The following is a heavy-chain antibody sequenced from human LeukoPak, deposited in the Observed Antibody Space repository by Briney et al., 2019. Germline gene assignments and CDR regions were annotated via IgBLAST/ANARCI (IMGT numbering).Heavy chain of an antibody. CDR2: ISAYNGNT. V-gene: IGHV1-18*01. Sequence: ASVKVSCKASGYTFTSYGISWVRQAPGQGLEWMGWISAYNGNTNYAQKLQGRVTMTTDTSTSTAYMELRSLRSDDTAVYYCAGEGGIKTYYYGTGGYLDYWGQGTLVTVSS. D-gene: IGHD3-22*01. CDR3: AGEGGIKTYYYGTGGYLDY. CDR1: GYTFTSYG. J-gene: IGHJ4*02.